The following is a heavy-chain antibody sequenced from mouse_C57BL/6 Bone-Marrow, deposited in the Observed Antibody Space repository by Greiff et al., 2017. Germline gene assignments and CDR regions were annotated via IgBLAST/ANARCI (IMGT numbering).Heavy chain of an antibody. J-gene: IGHJ1*03. CDR1: GFTFSSYA. Sequence: EVQRVESGGGLVKPGGSLKLSCAASGFTFSSYAMSWVRQTPEKRLEWVATISDGGSYTYYPDNVKGRFTISRDNAKNNLYLQMSHLKSEDTAMYYCARAPSYWYFDVWGTGTTVTVSS. CDR2: ISDGGSYT. CDR3: ARAPSYWYFDV. V-gene: IGHV5-4*01.